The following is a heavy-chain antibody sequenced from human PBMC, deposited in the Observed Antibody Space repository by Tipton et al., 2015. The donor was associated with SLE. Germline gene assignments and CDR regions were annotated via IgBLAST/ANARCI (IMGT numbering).Heavy chain of an antibody. V-gene: IGHV4-59*08. Sequence: TLSLTCTVSGGPISTYYWGWIRQPPGKGLELIGYIYYSGSTNYNPSLKSRGTISVDTSKNHFSLELTSVTAADTAVYYCARQRLRLLSPLDAWGQGTTVTVS. J-gene: IGHJ6*02. CDR3: ARQRLRLLSPLDA. CDR1: GGPISTYY. D-gene: IGHD3-10*01. CDR2: IYYSGST.